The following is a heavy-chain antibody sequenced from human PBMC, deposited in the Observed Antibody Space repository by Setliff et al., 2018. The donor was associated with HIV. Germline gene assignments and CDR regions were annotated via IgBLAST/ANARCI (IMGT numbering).Heavy chain of an antibody. J-gene: IGHJ4*02. CDR3: ARAPRDGNNYGYQPYYFDY. CDR2: ISAYNGNT. Sequence: ASVKVSCKASGYTFTSYGISWVRQAPGQGLEWMGWISAYNGNTNYAQKLQGRVTMTTDTSTSTAYMELRSLRSEDTAVYYCARAPRDGNNYGYQPYYFDYWGQGTLVTVSS. CDR1: GYTFTSYG. D-gene: IGHD4-17*01. V-gene: IGHV1-18*01.